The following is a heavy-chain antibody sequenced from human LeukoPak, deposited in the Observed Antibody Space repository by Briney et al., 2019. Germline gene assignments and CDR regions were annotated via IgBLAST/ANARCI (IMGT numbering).Heavy chain of an antibody. V-gene: IGHV3-9*01. J-gene: IGHJ4*02. Sequence: GGSLRLSCAASGFTFDNYAMHWVRQAPGKGLEWVSGISWNSGSIGYADSVKGRFTISRDNAKNSLYLQMNSLRAEGTALYYCAKTTSRLLWFGEYDYWGQGTLVTVSS. CDR1: GFTFDNYA. D-gene: IGHD3-10*01. CDR3: AKTTSRLLWFGEYDY. CDR2: ISWNSGSI.